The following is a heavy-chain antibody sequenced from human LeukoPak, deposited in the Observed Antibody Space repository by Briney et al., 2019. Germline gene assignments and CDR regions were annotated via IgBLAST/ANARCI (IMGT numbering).Heavy chain of an antibody. V-gene: IGHV3-7*03. CDR3: ARETPYGSLTFDY. CDR2: THGSEK. Sequence: GGSLRLSCAASGFIFSNCWMSWVRQAPGKGLEWVANTHGSEKYYVYSVKGRFTISRDNAKNSLYLQMDRLRAEDTAVYYCARETPYGSLTFDYWGQGTLVTVSS. D-gene: IGHD3-10*01. J-gene: IGHJ4*02. CDR1: GFIFSNCW.